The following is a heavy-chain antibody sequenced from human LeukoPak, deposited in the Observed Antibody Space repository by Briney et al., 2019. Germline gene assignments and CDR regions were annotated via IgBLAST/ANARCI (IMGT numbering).Heavy chain of an antibody. V-gene: IGHV3-30-3*01. CDR1: GFTFRNYV. J-gene: IGHJ4*02. Sequence: GGSLRLSCAASGFTFRNYVIHWVRQAPGKGLEWVAVTSSDLNVKLYADSVKGRFTISRDNSRSTLYLQMNCLRPEDTAIYYCAREGYYGSGSPPSLYFDYWGQGTLVTVSS. CDR2: TSSDLNVK. D-gene: IGHD3-10*01. CDR3: AREGYYGSGSPPSLYFDY.